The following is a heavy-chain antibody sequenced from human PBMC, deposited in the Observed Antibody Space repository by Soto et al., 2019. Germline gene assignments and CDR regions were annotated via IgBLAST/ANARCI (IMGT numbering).Heavy chain of an antibody. J-gene: IGHJ4*02. CDR3: VRGYRGFDY. V-gene: IGHV3-72*01. CDR2: SRNKANSYTT. CDR1: GFTFSDRY. Sequence: EVQLVESGGGLVPPGGSLRLSCEVSGFTFSDRYMDWFRQAPGRGLEWVGRSRNKANSYTTEYATSVQGRFTVSRDDSKNLFFLQMNSLKTEDTAVYYCVRGYRGFDYWSQVALVTVS. D-gene: IGHD5-12*01.